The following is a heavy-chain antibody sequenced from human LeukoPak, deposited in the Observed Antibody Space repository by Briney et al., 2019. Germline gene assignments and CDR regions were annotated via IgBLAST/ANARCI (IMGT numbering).Heavy chain of an antibody. CDR3: ARTRLYSSSWYVDY. CDR2: VSSNGNSK. Sequence: GGSLRLSCAASGFTFSSYAMSWVRQAPGKGLEWVAGVSSNGNSKYYADSVKGRFTISRDNAKNSLYLQMNSLRAEDTAVYYCARTRLYSSSWYVDYWGQGTLVTVSS. V-gene: IGHV3-30-3*01. J-gene: IGHJ4*02. D-gene: IGHD6-13*01. CDR1: GFTFSSYA.